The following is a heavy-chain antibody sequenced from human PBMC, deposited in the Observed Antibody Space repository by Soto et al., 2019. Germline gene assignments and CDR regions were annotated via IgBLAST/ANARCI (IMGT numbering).Heavy chain of an antibody. CDR1: GFTFDSYA. V-gene: IGHV3-48*03. J-gene: IGHJ4*02. CDR2: IGLNSGTI. CDR3: LRGLPWALDY. Sequence: EVQLVESGGGLVQPGGNLRLSCVASGFTFDSYAMNWVRQAPGKGLEWLSYIGLNSGTIEYSDSVEGRFTISRDDGKSSLFLQMNRLGGGDTAVYFWLRGLPWALDYWGRGTLVTVTS. D-gene: IGHD3-10*01.